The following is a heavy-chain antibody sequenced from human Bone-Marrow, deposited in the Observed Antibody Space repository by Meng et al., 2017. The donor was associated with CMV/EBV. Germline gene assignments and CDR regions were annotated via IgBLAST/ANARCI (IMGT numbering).Heavy chain of an antibody. CDR3: ARPLITMVRGGFDY. D-gene: IGHD3-10*01. CDR2: INHSGST. Sequence: GSLRLSCAVYGGSFSGYYWSWIRQPPGKGLEWIGEINHSGSTNYNPSLKSRVTISVDTSKNQFSLKLSSVTAADTAVYYCARPLITMVRGGFDYWGQGPLVTIYS. CDR1: GGSFSGYY. V-gene: IGHV4-34*01. J-gene: IGHJ4*02.